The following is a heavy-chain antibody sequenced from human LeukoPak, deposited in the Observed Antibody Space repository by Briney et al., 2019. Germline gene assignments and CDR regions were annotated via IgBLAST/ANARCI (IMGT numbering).Heavy chain of an antibody. CDR2: IYYSGST. D-gene: IGHD6-19*01. J-gene: IGHJ4*02. Sequence: SETLSLTCTVSGGSISSYYWSWIRQPPGKGLEWIGYIYYSGSTNYNPSLKSRVTISVDKSKNQFSLKLSSVTAADMAVYYCARSLAVAGLLNDWGQGTLVTVSS. V-gene: IGHV4-59*12. CDR3: ARSLAVAGLLND. CDR1: GGSISSYY.